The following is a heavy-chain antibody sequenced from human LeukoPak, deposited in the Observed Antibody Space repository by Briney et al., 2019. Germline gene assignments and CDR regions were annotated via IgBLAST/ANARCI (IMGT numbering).Heavy chain of an antibody. D-gene: IGHD3-10*01. J-gene: IGHJ6*03. CDR3: ARGVWFGELLYHHYYYYYYMDV. CDR1: GDSISSSYYY. CDR2: IDYSGST. Sequence: SETLSLTCTVSGDSISSSYYYWGWIRQPPGKGLEWIGSIDYSGSTYHNPSLKSRITISVDTSKNQFSLKLSSVTAADTAVYYCARGVWFGELLYHHYYYYYYMDVWGKGTTVTISS. V-gene: IGHV4-39*07.